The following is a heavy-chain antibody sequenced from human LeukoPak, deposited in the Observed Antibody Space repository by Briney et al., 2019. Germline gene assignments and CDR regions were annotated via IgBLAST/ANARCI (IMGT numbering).Heavy chain of an antibody. CDR1: GFTFSSYG. CDR3: AREYATTYYYDSSGYQDNWFDP. Sequence: GGSLRLSCAASGFTFSSYGMHWVRQAPGKGLEWVAVIWYDGSNKYYADSVKGRFTISRDNSKNTLYLQMNSLRAEDTAVYYCAREYATTYYYDSSGYQDNWFDPGAREPWSPSPQ. J-gene: IGHJ5*02. V-gene: IGHV3-33*01. CDR2: IWYDGSNK. D-gene: IGHD3-22*01.